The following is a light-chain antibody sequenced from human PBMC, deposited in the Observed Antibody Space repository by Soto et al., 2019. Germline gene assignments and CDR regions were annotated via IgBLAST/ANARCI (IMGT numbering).Light chain of an antibody. J-gene: IGKJ5*01. CDR3: QQRRNWPPSIS. CDR2: GAS. V-gene: IGKV3D-20*02. CDR1: QTVSSNY. Sequence: EIVLTQSPDTLSLSPGERATLSCRASQTVSSNYLAWCQHRPGQAPRLLIYGASTRAAGIPDRFSGSGSGTDFTLTISRLEPEDFAVYYCQQRRNWPPSISFGQGTRLEIK.